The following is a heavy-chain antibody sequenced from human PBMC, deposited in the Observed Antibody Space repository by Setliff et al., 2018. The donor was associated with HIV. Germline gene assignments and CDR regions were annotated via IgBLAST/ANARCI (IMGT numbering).Heavy chain of an antibody. CDR2: MHYSGST. CDR3: ARTWWLRSNWFDP. V-gene: IGHV4-39*01. J-gene: IGHJ5*02. Sequence: PSETLSLTCTVSGGSISSSNYYWGWIRQPPGKGLEYIGSMHYSGSTYYNPSLKSRVTISVDTSKNQFSLKLSSVTAADTAVYYCARTWWLRSNWFDPWGQGTLVTASS. D-gene: IGHD5-12*01. CDR1: GGSISSSNYY.